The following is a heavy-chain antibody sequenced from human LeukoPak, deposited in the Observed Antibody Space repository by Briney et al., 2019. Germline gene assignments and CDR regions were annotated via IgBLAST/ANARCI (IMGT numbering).Heavy chain of an antibody. J-gene: IGHJ4*02. Sequence: GGSLRLSCAASGFTFSSYGMHWVRQAPGKGLEWVAFIRYDGSNKYYADSVKGRFTISRDNSKNTLYLQMNSLRAEGTAVYYCAKDYDFWSGYPHPFDYWGQGTLVTVSS. D-gene: IGHD3-3*01. CDR3: AKDYDFWSGYPHPFDY. CDR1: GFTFSSYG. CDR2: IRYDGSNK. V-gene: IGHV3-30*02.